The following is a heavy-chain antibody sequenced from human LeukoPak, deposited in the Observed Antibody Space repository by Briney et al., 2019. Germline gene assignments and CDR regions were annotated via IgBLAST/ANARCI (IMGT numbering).Heavy chain of an antibody. CDR2: TSSSTSTI. D-gene: IGHD4-11*01. CDR1: GFTFGSYN. Sequence: PGGSLRLSCAASGFTFGSYNMNWVRQAPGKGLEWISYTSSSTSTIHYADSVKGRFTISRDNAKNSLYLQMNSLRDEDTAVYYCARDYGNHGEYFDYWGQGTLVTVSS. J-gene: IGHJ4*02. V-gene: IGHV3-48*02. CDR3: ARDYGNHGEYFDY.